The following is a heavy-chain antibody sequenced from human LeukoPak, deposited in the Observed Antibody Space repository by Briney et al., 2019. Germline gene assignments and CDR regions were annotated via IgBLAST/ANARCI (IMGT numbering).Heavy chain of an antibody. CDR2: IYNSGST. CDR1: GGSISSYY. CDR3: AVGYSSSWYSVDY. J-gene: IGHJ4*02. V-gene: IGHV4-59*12. D-gene: IGHD6-13*01. Sequence: SETLSLTCTVSGGSISSYYWSWIRQPPGKGLEWIGYIYNSGSTNYNPSLKSRVTISLDTSKNQFSLKLSSVTAADTAVYSCAVGYSSSWYSVDYWGQGTLVTVSS.